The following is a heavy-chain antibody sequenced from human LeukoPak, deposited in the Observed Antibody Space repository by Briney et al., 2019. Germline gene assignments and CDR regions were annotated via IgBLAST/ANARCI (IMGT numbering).Heavy chain of an antibody. J-gene: IGHJ4*02. Sequence: ASETLSLTCTVSGGSISSSSYYWGWIRQPPGKGLEWIGSIYYSGSTYYNPSLKSRVTISVDTSKNQFSLKLSSVTAADTAVYYCARWAAPDCGGDCYSDYWGQGTLVTVSS. CDR1: GGSISSSSYY. CDR2: IYYSGST. V-gene: IGHV4-39*07. D-gene: IGHD2-21*02. CDR3: ARWAAPDCGGDCYSDY.